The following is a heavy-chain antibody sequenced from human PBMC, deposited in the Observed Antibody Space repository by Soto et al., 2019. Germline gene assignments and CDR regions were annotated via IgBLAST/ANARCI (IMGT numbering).Heavy chain of an antibody. CDR3: AISYYYDSSGYYDPFDY. V-gene: IGHV5-51*01. Sequence: GASLKISCKGSGYSFTSYWIGWVRQMPGKGLEWMGIIYPGDSDTRYSPSFQGQVTISADKSISTAYLQWSSLKASDTAMYYCAISYYYDSSGYYDPFDYWGQGTLVTVSS. D-gene: IGHD3-22*01. J-gene: IGHJ4*02. CDR2: IYPGDSDT. CDR1: GYSFTSYW.